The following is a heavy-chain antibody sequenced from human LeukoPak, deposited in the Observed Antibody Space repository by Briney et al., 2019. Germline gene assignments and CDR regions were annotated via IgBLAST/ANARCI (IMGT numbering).Heavy chain of an antibody. CDR3: AKESPRFDY. V-gene: IGHV3-23*01. J-gene: IGHJ4*02. CDR2: ISGNGGST. Sequence: GGSLRLSCAASGFTFSSYAMSWVRQAPGKGLEWVAVISGNGGSTHYAESVKGRFTISRDNSKNTLYLQMNSLRAEDTAVYYCAKESPRFDYWGQGTLVTVSP. CDR1: GFTFSSYA.